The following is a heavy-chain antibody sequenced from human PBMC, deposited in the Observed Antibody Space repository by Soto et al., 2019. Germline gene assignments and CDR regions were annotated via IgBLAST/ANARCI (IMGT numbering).Heavy chain of an antibody. CDR1: GYTFTGYY. D-gene: IGHD3-10*01. CDR2: INPSTDST. CDR3: ARVGNYYGSGNPRPHHLYPMDV. Sequence: ASVKVSCKASGYTFTGYYMHWVRQAPGQGLEWMGLINPSTDSTNYAQKLQGRVTMTRDTSTTTVYMELSSLRSEDTAVYYCARVGNYYGSGNPRPHHLYPMDVWGQGTTVTVSS. J-gene: IGHJ6*02. V-gene: IGHV1-46*01.